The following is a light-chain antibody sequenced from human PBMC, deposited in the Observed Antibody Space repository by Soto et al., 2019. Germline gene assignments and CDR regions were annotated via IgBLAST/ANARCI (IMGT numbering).Light chain of an antibody. J-gene: IGKJ2*01. CDR1: QSVSSY. CDR2: GAS. CDR3: QQYGTSPYT. V-gene: IGKV3-20*01. Sequence: VLKQSPATLSLSPGERATLSCRGSQSVSSYLAWYQQKPGQAPRLLIYGASNRANGIPDRFSGSGSETDFTLTISRLEPEDFAVYYCQQYGTSPYTFGQGTKVDIK.